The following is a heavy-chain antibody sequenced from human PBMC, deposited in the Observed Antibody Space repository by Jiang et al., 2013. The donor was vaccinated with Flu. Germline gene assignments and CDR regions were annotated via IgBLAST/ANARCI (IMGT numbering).Heavy chain of an antibody. D-gene: IGHD3-22*01. CDR1: GGTFSSYA. CDR3: ARGSSFHYYDSSGYYFDY. CDR2: IIPIFGTA. Sequence: QLVESGAEVKKPGSSVKVSCKASGGTFSSYAISWVRQAPGQGLEWMGGIIPIFGTANYAQKFQGRVTITADESTSTAYMELSSLRSEDTAVYYCARGSSFHYYDSSGYYFDYWGQGTLVTVSS. V-gene: IGHV1-69*01. J-gene: IGHJ4*02.